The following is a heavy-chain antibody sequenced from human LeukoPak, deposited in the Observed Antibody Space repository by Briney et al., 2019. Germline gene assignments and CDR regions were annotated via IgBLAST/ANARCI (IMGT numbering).Heavy chain of an antibody. V-gene: IGHV1-2*02. J-gene: IGHJ1*01. CDR2: ITLHSGDT. D-gene: IGHD1-26*01. Sequence: ASVKVSCKASGHTLTVHYIHWVRQGPGQGREWLGWITLHSGDTHYAQKYQGRLTMTSDTSISTGYMELSRLQFDDTAVYYCAREGQVGLDNWGQGTLVTVSS. CDR3: AREGQVGLDN. CDR1: GHTLTVHY.